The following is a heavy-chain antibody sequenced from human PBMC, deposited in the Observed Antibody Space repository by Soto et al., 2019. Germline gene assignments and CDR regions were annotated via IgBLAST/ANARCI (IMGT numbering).Heavy chain of an antibody. V-gene: IGHV4-30-4*01. CDR1: GGSISSGDYY. D-gene: IGHD3-10*01. Sequence: SETLSLTCTVSGGSISSGDYYWSWIRQPPGKGLEWIGYIYYSGSTYYDPSLKSRVTISVDTSKNQFSLKLSSVTAADTAVYYCARAMVDMVRGVSHRPDNFDYWGQGTLVTVSS. J-gene: IGHJ4*02. CDR2: IYYSGST. CDR3: ARAMVDMVRGVSHRPDNFDY.